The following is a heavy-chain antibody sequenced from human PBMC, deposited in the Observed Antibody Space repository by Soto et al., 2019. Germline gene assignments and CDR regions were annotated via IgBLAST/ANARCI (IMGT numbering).Heavy chain of an antibody. CDR3: ARDLGGGGFAFDI. J-gene: IGHJ3*02. CDR1: VYTFTGYY. Sequence: ASVKVSCKASVYTFTGYYMHWVRQAPGQGLEWIGWINPNSGGTNYAQKFQCWVNMTRDKSISTAYMELSRLRYYDTAVYYCARDLGGGGFAFDIWGQGTMVAVSS. D-gene: IGHD3-16*01. V-gene: IGHV1-2*04. CDR2: INPNSGGT.